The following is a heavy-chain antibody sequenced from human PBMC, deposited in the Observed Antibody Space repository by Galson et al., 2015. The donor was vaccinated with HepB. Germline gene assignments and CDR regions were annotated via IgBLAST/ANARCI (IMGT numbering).Heavy chain of an antibody. Sequence: LRLSCAASGFTFSTYGMHWVRQAPGKGLEWVAAIYYDGSNKYYADSVQGRFTISRDNSKNTLYLQMNSLRAQNTALYYCAKDIWFGEYYFDYWGQGTLVTVSS. D-gene: IGHD3-10*01. CDR3: AKDIWFGEYYFDY. J-gene: IGHJ4*02. CDR2: IYYDGSNK. CDR1: GFTFSTYG. V-gene: IGHV3-30*18.